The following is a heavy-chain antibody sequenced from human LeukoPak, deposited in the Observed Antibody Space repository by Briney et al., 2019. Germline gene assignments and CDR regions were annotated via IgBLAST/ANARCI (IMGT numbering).Heavy chain of an antibody. CDR2: INGSATYT. J-gene: IGHJ4*02. CDR1: GLTFSDYA. D-gene: IGHD6-13*01. V-gene: IGHV3-23*01. Sequence: GGSLRLSCVVSGLTFSDYAMNWVRQAPGKGLEWISTINGSATYTNYADSVRGRFTISRHNSKNTLYLRMDSLRVEDTAIYYCAKCKQQLACYYFDYWGQGTLVTVSS. CDR3: AKCKQQLACYYFDY.